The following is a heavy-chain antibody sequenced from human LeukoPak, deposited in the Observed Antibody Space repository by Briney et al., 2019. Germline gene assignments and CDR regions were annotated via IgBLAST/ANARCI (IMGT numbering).Heavy chain of an antibody. CDR2: INPNSGGT. Sequence: ASVKVSCKASGYTFTGYYMHWVRQAPGQGLEWMGWINPNSGGTNYAQKFQGRVTMTRDTSISTAYMELSRLRSDDTVVYYCARDMVRGVIITRPYYYGMDVWGQGTTVTVSS. CDR3: ARDMVRGVIITRPYYYGMDV. J-gene: IGHJ6*02. D-gene: IGHD3-10*01. V-gene: IGHV1-2*02. CDR1: GYTFTGYY.